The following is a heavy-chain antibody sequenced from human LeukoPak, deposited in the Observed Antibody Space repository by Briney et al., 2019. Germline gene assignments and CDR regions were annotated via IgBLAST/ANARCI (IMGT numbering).Heavy chain of an antibody. CDR2: IIPIFGTA. V-gene: IGHV1-69*05. CDR3: AIWFGELSRSVAFYYYYMDV. J-gene: IGHJ6*03. Sequence: ASVTVSCKASGGTFSSYAISWVRQAPGQGLEWMGGIIPIFGTANYAQKFQGRVTITTDESTSTAYMELSSLRSEDTAVYYCAIWFGELSRSVAFYYYYMDVWGKGTTVTVSS. D-gene: IGHD3-10*01. CDR1: GGTFSSYA.